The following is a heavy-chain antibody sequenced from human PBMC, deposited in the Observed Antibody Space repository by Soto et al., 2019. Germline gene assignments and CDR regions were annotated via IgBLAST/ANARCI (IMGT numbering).Heavy chain of an antibody. V-gene: IGHV4-59*01. CDR3: ARRYGASFDY. Sequence: PSETLSFTCTVSVGSISSYYWSWIRQPPGKGLEWIGYIYYSGSTNYNPSLKSRVTISVDTSKNQFPLKLSSVTAADTAVYYCARRYGASFDYWGQGTLVTVSS. J-gene: IGHJ4*02. CDR2: IYYSGST. CDR1: VGSISSYY. D-gene: IGHD4-17*01.